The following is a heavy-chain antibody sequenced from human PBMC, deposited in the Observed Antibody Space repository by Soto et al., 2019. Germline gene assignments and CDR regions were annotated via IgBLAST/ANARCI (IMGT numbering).Heavy chain of an antibody. V-gene: IGHV3-21*04. D-gene: IGHD4-17*01. CDR2: ISSSSSYI. Sequence: GGSLRLSCAASGFTFSSYSMNWVRQAPGKGLEWVSSISSSSSYIYYADSVKGRFTISRDNAKNSLYLQMNSLRAEDTAVYYCARSRTTVTPSGFQHWGQGTLVTVSS. J-gene: IGHJ1*01. CDR3: ARSRTTVTPSGFQH. CDR1: GFTFSSYS.